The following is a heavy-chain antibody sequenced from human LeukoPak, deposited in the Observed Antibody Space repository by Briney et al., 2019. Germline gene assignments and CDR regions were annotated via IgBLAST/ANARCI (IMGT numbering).Heavy chain of an antibody. J-gene: IGHJ4*02. D-gene: IGHD6-13*01. CDR1: GFIFSSYS. CDR2: ISSGGTKI. CDR3: ARDFLAAGDY. Sequence: GGSLRLSCEASGFIFSSYSINWVRQGPGKGLEWVSSISSGGTKIYYADSVKGRFTISRDDVKKSVYLQMNSLRVEDTAVYYCARDFLAAGDYWGQGTQVTVSS. V-gene: IGHV3-21*01.